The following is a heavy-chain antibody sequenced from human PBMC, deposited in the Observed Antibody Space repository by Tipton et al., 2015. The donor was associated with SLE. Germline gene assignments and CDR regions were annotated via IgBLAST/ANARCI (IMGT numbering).Heavy chain of an antibody. V-gene: IGHV4-39*07. J-gene: IGHJ2*01. D-gene: IGHD4-11*01. CDR3: AREFLNPVTTVHYYFDL. CDR1: GDSISSSNFY. CDR2: IYYTGGT. Sequence: TLSLTCNVSGDSISSSNFYWGWIRQPPGKGLEWIGSIYYTGGTFYTPSLKSRVTMSVDTSKNHFSLKLISVTAADTAVYYCAREFLNPVTTVHYYFDLWGRGTLVTVSS.